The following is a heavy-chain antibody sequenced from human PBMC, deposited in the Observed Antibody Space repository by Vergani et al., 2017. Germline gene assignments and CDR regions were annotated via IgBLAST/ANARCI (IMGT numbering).Heavy chain of an antibody. V-gene: IGHV3-23*01. Sequence: EVQLLDSGGGLVQPGGSLRLSCEASGFSFPGYAMSWVRQAPGKGREWVSSVSGSSATPYYADSVKGRFIISRDNSKNPRHLQMNSLQTEDTAMYYCVRDQVTMLRGSDALDIWGQGTMVTVSS. CDR2: VSGSSATP. D-gene: IGHD3-10*01. CDR3: VRDQVTMLRGSDALDI. J-gene: IGHJ3*02. CDR1: GFSFPGYA.